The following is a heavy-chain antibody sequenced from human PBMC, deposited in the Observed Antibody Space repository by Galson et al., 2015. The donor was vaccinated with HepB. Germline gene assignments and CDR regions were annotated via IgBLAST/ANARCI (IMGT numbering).Heavy chain of an antibody. Sequence: LSLTCTVSGDSMSSGDHYWNWIRQPPGKGPEWIGYIHYTGTTYYNPSLKSRVTMSVDASKNQFSLRLSSVTAADAAVYYCARDTWIQIWGNNWFDPWGQGTLVTVSS. D-gene: IGHD5-18*01. J-gene: IGHJ5*02. V-gene: IGHV4-30-4*08. CDR1: GDSMSSGDHY. CDR2: IHYTGTT. CDR3: ARDTWIQIWGNNWFDP.